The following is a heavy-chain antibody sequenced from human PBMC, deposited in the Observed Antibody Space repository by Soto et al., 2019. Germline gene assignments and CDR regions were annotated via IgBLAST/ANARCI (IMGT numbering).Heavy chain of an antibody. Sequence: PSETVSLTCTVSAASISSSYWSWIRQPPGKGLEWIGYLSQRGSTTFNPSLMGRVTISVDTSKNEFSLRLNSVTAADTAVYYCARVRGDSGSYYCDFWGLGILVTVSS. D-gene: IGHD3-10*01. CDR3: ARVRGDSGSYYCDF. V-gene: IGHV4-59*01. J-gene: IGHJ4*02. CDR2: LSQRGST. CDR1: AASISSSY.